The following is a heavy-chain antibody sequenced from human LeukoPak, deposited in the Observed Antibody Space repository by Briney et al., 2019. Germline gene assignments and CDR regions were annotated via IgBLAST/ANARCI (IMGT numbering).Heavy chain of an antibody. D-gene: IGHD3-3*01. Sequence: GGSLRLSCSASGFPFSSYALHWVRQAPGKGLEYVSAISDSGGSTYYADSVKGRFTISRDNSKNTLYLQMNSLRAEDTAVYYCAKGAVFGVVIGGNYFDYWGQGTLVTVSS. V-gene: IGHV3-64*04. CDR1: GFPFSSYA. CDR2: ISDSGGST. CDR3: AKGAVFGVVIGGNYFDY. J-gene: IGHJ4*02.